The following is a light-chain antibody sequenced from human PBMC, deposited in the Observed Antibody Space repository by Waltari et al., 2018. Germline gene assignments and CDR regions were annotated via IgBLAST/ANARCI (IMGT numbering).Light chain of an antibody. CDR2: GAS. J-gene: IGKJ1*01. CDR1: QSVSSN. V-gene: IGKV3-15*01. CDR3: QQYNNWLT. Sequence: EIVMTQSPATLSVSPGERDTISCRASQSVSSNLAWYQQKPGQAPRLLIYGASTRATGIPARFSGSGSGTEFTLTISSLQSEDFAVYYCQQYNNWLTFGQGTKVEIK.